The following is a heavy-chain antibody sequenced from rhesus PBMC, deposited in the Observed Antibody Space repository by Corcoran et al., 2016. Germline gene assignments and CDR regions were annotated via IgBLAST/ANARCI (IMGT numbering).Heavy chain of an antibody. V-gene: IGHV4S7*01. CDR2: IYGSSRNT. CDR1: GGSISSGYG. Sequence: QVQLQESGPGLVKPSETLSLTCAVSGGSISSGYGWSWFRQPPGKGLEWIGYIYGSSRNTYYNPSLKSRVNISKDTSKNQFSLKLSSVTAADTAVYYCASLYSSGWYYFDDWGQGVLVTVSS. CDR3: ASLYSSGWYYFDD. D-gene: IGHD6-31*01. J-gene: IGHJ4*01.